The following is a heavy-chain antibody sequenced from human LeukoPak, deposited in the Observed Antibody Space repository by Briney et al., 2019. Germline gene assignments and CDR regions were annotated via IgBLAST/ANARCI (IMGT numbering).Heavy chain of an antibody. CDR1: GGTFSSYA. J-gene: IGHJ6*03. V-gene: IGHV1-69*05. D-gene: IGHD3-10*01. CDR2: IIPIFGTA. Sequence: GASVKVSCKASGGTFSSYAISWVRQAPGQGLEWMGGIIPIFGTANYAQKFQGRVTITTDESTSTAYMELSSLRSEDTAVYYCARAYGSGSFDYYYMDVWGKGTTVTVSS. CDR3: ARAYGSGSFDYYYMDV.